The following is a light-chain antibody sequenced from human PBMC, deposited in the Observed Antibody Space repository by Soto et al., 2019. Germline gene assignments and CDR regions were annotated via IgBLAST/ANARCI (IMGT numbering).Light chain of an antibody. V-gene: IGLV1-44*01. CDR3: AAWDDSLNVYV. CDR2: SND. Sequence: QSVLTQPPSASGPPGQRVTISCSGSVSNIGSNTVNWYQHLPGTAPRFLIYSNDQRPSGVPDRVSGSKSGTSASLAISGLQSEDEADYNCAAWDDSLNVYVFGTGTKVTVL. CDR1: VSNIGSNT. J-gene: IGLJ1*01.